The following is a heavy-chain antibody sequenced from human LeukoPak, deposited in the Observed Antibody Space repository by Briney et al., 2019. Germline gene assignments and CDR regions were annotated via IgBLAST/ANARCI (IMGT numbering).Heavy chain of an antibody. D-gene: IGHD4-11*01. CDR2: IYYSGGT. J-gene: IGHJ5*01. V-gene: IGHV4-59*01. CDR1: GGPINNYY. CDR3: ARVRSNYPGWFDP. Sequence: SETLSLTCTVSGGPINNYYWSWIRQPPGKGLEWIGYIYYSGGTNYNPSLNSRVTMSVGTSKNQFSLKLSSVTAADTAVYYCARVRSNYPGWFDPWGQGTLVTVSS.